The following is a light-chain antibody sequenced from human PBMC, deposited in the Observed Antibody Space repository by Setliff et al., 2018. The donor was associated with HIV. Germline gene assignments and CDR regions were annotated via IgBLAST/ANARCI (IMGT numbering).Light chain of an antibody. V-gene: IGLV2-14*01. CDR1: SSDVGGYNY. CDR2: DVS. J-gene: IGLJ1*01. CDR3: SSYTSSSTLV. Sequence: QSALTQPASVSGSPGQSITICCTGTSSDVGGYNYVSWYQQHPGKAPKLMIYDVSKRPSGVSNRFSGSKSGNTASLTISGLQAEDEADYYCSSYTSSSTLVFGTGTKVTVL.